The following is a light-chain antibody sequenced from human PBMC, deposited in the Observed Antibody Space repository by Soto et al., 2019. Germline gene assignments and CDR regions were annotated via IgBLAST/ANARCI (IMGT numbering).Light chain of an antibody. J-gene: IGLJ1*01. CDR2: EVS. V-gene: IGLV2-14*01. Sequence: QSALTQPASVSGSPGQSITISCIGTSSDVGGHNYVSWYQQYPGKAPKLMISEVSDRPSGISNRFSGSTSGNTASLTISGLQAEDEADYYCSSYTSSSTYVFGTGTKVTVL. CDR1: SSDVGGHNY. CDR3: SSYTSSSTYV.